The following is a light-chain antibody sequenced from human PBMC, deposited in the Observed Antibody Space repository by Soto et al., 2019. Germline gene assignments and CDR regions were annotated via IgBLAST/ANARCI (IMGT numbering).Light chain of an antibody. CDR3: VQGTYWPRLT. V-gene: IGKV2-30*01. J-gene: IGKJ4*01. CDR1: QSLVYSDGNTY. CDR2: KVS. Sequence: DVVMTQSPLSLPVTLGQPASISCRSSQSLVYSDGNTYLNWFHQRPGQSPRRLIYKVSNRDSGVPDRFSGSGSGTDFRLKISRVEAEDVGVYCCVQGTYWPRLTFGGGTKVEIK.